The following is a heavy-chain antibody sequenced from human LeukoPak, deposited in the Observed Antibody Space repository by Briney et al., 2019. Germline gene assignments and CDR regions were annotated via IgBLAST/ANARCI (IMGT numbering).Heavy chain of an antibody. CDR1: GYSLTNYW. CDR2: IYPGDSDT. V-gene: IGHV5-51*01. J-gene: IGHJ4*02. CDR3: ARGRDSSSLDY. Sequence: GEALKISCRGSGYSLTNYWLGWVRQIPGKGLGWMGIIYPGDSDTRYSPSFQGQVTISADKSISTAYLQWSSLKASDTAMYYCARGRDSSSLDYWGQGTLVTVSS. D-gene: IGHD6-13*01.